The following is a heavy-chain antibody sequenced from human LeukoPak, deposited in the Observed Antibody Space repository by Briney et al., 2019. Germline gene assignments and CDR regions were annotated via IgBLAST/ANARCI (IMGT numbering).Heavy chain of an antibody. Sequence: PGGSLRLSCAASGFTFSSYWMHWVRQAPGKGLVWVSRINSDGSSTSYADSAKGRFAISRDNAKDTLYLHMNSLRAEDTAVYFCASYCSSTSCYWGQGTPVTVSS. J-gene: IGHJ4*02. V-gene: IGHV3-74*01. CDR1: GFTFSSYW. CDR2: INSDGSST. D-gene: IGHD2-2*01. CDR3: ASYCSSTSCY.